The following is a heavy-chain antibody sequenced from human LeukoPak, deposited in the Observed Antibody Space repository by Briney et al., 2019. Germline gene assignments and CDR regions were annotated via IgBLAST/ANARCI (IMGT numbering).Heavy chain of an antibody. CDR2: ISAYNGNT. V-gene: IGHV1-18*01. CDR3: ARGRFLEWLLPYFDY. J-gene: IGHJ4*02. D-gene: IGHD3-3*01. CDR1: GYTFTSYG. Sequence: PRASVKVSCKASGYTFTSYGISWVRQAPGRGLEWMGWISAYNGNTNYAQKLQGRVTMTTDTSTSTAYMELRSLRSDDTAVYYCARGRFLEWLLPYFDYWGQGTLVTVSS.